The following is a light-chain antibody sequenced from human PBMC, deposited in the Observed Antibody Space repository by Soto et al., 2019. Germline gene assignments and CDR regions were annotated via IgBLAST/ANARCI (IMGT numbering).Light chain of an antibody. J-gene: IGLJ2*01. Sequence: QSALTQPRSVSGSPGQSVTISCTGTSSDVGGYNYVSWYQQHPGKAPKLMIYDVSKRPSGVADRFSGSKSGNTASLTISGLQAEDEADYYCCSYAGSYGGVFGGGTKVTVL. CDR1: SSDVGGYNY. CDR2: DVS. CDR3: CSYAGSYGGV. V-gene: IGLV2-11*01.